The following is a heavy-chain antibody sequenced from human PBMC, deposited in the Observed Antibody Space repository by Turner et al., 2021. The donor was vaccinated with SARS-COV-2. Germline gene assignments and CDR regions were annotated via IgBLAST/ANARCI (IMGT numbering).Heavy chain of an antibody. J-gene: IGHJ4*02. V-gene: IGHV4-39*01. CDR1: GGSISSSSYY. D-gene: IGHD3-10*01. Sequence: QLQLQESGPGLVKPSETLSLTCTVSGGSISSSSYYWGWIRQPTGKGLEWIGSIYYSGSTYYNPSLKSRVTISVETSKNQCSLKLSSVTAADTAVYYCARLVRRAEYYFDYWGQGTLVTVSS. CDR2: IYYSGST. CDR3: ARLVRRAEYYFDY.